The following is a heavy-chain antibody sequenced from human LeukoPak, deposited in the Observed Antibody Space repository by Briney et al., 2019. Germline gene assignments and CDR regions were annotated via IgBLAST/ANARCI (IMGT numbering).Heavy chain of an antibody. Sequence: TLSLTCTVSGGSISSGSYYWSWIRQPAGKGLEWIGRIYTSGSTNYNPSLKSRVTISVDTSKNQFSLKLSSVTAADTAVYYCARDSVDDYYYYYMDVWGKGTTVTVSS. CDR1: GGSISSGSYY. D-gene: IGHD5/OR15-5a*01. CDR2: IYTSGST. CDR3: ARDSVDDYYYYYMDV. J-gene: IGHJ6*03. V-gene: IGHV4-61*02.